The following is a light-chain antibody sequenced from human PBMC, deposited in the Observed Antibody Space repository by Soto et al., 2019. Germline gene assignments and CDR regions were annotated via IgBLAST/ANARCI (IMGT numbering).Light chain of an antibody. CDR1: QSFRGL. CDR3: QQYASSPWT. Sequence: EVVLTQSPVTLSLSPGERATLSCRASQSFRGLLAWYQQKPGQAPRLLIYDAYNRATGIPDRVSGSGSGTDFTLTINRLEPEDFAVYYCQQYASSPWTFGQGTKVEI. CDR2: DAY. V-gene: IGKV3-20*01. J-gene: IGKJ1*01.